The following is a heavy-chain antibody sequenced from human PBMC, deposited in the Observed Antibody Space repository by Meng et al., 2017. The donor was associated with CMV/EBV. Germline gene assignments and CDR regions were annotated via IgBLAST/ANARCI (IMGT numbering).Heavy chain of an antibody. Sequence: GGSLRLSCAASGFTFSSYAMSWVRQAPGKGLEWVANIKQDGSEKYYVDSVKGRFTISRDNAKNSLYLQMNSLRAEDTAVYYCARDRQHGYYGMDVWGQGTTVTVSS. J-gene: IGHJ6*02. CDR3: ARDRQHGYYGMDV. V-gene: IGHV3-7*01. D-gene: IGHD6-13*01. CDR2: IKQDGSEK. CDR1: GFTFSSYA.